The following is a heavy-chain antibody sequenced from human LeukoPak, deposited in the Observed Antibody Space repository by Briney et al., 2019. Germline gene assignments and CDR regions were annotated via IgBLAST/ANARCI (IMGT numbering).Heavy chain of an antibody. CDR3: ARGQRLFDY. J-gene: IGHJ4*02. D-gene: IGHD2-2*01. CDR1: GGSISSYY. V-gene: IGHV4-59*01. Sequence: SETLSLACTVSGGSISSYYWSWIRQPPGKGLEWIGYIYHSGSTNYNPSLKSRVTISVDTSKNQFSLKLSSVTAADTAVYYCARGQRLFDYWGQGTLVTVSS. CDR2: IYHSGST.